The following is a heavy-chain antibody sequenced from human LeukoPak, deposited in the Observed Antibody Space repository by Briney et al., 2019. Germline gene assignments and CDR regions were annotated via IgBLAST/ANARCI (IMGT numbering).Heavy chain of an antibody. V-gene: IGHV3-30*18. CDR2: ILYDGSNK. Sequence: GGSLRLSCAASGFTFSSYGMSWVRQAPGKGLEWGAVILYDGSNKYYADSVKGRFTISRDNSKNKLYLQMNSLRPEDTAVYYCAKDSKRWKTYYYASGSYHFDYWGQGTLVTVSS. J-gene: IGHJ4*02. CDR3: AKDSKRWKTYYYASGSYHFDY. D-gene: IGHD3-10*01. CDR1: GFTFSSYG.